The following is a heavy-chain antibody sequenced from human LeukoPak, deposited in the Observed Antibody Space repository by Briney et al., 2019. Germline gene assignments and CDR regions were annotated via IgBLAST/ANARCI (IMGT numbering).Heavy chain of an antibody. CDR2: ISAYNGNT. Sequence: GALVKVSCKASGYTFTSYGISWVRQAPGQGLEWMGWISAYNGNTNYAQKLQGRVTMTTDTSTSTAYMELRSLRSDDTAVYYCVAIVGATYYDFWSGYYLFDYWGQGTLVTVSS. CDR3: VAIVGATYYDFWSGYYLFDY. J-gene: IGHJ4*02. CDR1: GYTFTSYG. D-gene: IGHD3-3*01. V-gene: IGHV1-18*01.